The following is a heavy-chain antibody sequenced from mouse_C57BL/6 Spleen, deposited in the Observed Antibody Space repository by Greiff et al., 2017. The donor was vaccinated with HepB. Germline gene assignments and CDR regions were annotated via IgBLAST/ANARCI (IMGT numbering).Heavy chain of an antibody. V-gene: IGHV1-80*01. CDR1: GYAFSSYW. CDR3: ARGVYGYDVGGNYFDY. D-gene: IGHD2-2*01. CDR2: IYPGDGDT. Sequence: VQLQQSGAELVKPGASVKISCKASGYAFSSYWMNWVKQRPGKGLEWIGQIYPGDGDTNYNGKFKGKATLTADKSSSTSYMQLSSLTSEDSAVYFCARGVYGYDVGGNYFDYWGQGTTLTVSS. J-gene: IGHJ2*01.